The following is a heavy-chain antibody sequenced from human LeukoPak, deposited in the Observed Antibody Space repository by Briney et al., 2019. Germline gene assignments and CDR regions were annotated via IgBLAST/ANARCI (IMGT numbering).Heavy chain of an antibody. V-gene: IGHV4-4*07. J-gene: IGHJ4*02. D-gene: IGHD3-22*01. CDR3: ARDGYDSSGYYYYFDY. CDR1: GGSIGSYY. CDR2: IYTSGST. Sequence: SETLSLTCTVSGGSIGSYYWSWIRQPAGKGLEWIGRIYTSGSTNYNPSLKSRVTMSVDTSKNQFSLKLSSVTAADTAVYYCARDGYDSSGYYYYFDYWGQGTLVTVSS.